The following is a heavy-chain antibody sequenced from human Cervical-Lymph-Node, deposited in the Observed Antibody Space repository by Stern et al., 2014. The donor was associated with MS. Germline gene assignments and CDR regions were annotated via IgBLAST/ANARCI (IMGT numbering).Heavy chain of an antibody. CDR1: GFTFSSYG. CDR2: IWYDGSNK. J-gene: IGHJ6*02. Sequence: VQLVESGGGVVQPGRSLRLSCAASGFTFSSYGMHWGRQAPGKGLEWVAVIWYDGSNKYYADSVKGRFTISRDNSKNTLYLQMNSLRAEDTAVYYCARDCKLRYYYYGMDVWGQGTTVTVSS. V-gene: IGHV3-33*01. CDR3: ARDCKLRYYYYGMDV. D-gene: IGHD1-26*01.